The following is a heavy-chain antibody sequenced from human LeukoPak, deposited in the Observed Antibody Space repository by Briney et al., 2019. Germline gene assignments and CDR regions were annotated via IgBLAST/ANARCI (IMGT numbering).Heavy chain of an antibody. CDR1: GYSISSGYY. CDR3: ARVAGGGYEDC. Sequence: SETLSLTCTVSGYSISSGYYWGWIRQPPGKGLEWIGSIYHSGSTYYNPSLKSRVTISVDTSKNQFSLKLSSVTAADTAVYYCARVAGGGYEDCWGQGTLVTVSS. V-gene: IGHV4-38-2*02. D-gene: IGHD5-12*01. J-gene: IGHJ4*02. CDR2: IYHSGST.